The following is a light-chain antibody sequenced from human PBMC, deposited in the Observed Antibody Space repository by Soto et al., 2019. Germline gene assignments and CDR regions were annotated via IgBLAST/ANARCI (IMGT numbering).Light chain of an antibody. CDR2: KAC. J-gene: IGKJ1*01. CDR1: HSIIVW. Sequence: IPMTQSPPTLSPSVRHRVAITCRASHSIIVWLSWYQQKAGKAPNLLIYKACRLESGVPSRFSGSGSGTEFPITISSLPAEDSTIYYCQQYENYWTFGQGTKVDIK. CDR3: QQYENYWT. V-gene: IGKV1-5*03.